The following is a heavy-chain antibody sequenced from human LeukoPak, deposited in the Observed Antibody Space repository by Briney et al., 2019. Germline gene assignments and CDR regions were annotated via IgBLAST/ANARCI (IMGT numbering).Heavy chain of an antibody. CDR1: GITFSGYA. J-gene: IGHJ4*02. CDR2: ISDSET. D-gene: IGHD2-2*01. V-gene: IGHV3-23*01. Sequence: GGSLRLSCAASGITFSGYAMTWVRQAPGKGLEWLSFISDSETHYVDSVKGRFTVSRDNSKNTLYLEMNSLRVEDTAVYYCARGGSGTSVLHYWGQGTLVTVSS. CDR3: ARGGSGTSVLHY.